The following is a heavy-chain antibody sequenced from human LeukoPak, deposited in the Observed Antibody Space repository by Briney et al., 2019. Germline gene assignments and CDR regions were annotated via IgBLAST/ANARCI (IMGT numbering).Heavy chain of an antibody. Sequence: TGGSLRLSCAASGFTFSSYPMSWVRQAPGKGLEWVSAISGSGGSTYYADSVKGRFTLSRDNSKNTLYLQMNSLRAEDTAVYYCAKDYTGYYQCGLDVWGQGTTVTVSS. CDR2: ISGSGGST. D-gene: IGHD3-16*01. CDR1: GFTFSSYP. V-gene: IGHV3-23*01. CDR3: AKDYTGYYQCGLDV. J-gene: IGHJ6*02.